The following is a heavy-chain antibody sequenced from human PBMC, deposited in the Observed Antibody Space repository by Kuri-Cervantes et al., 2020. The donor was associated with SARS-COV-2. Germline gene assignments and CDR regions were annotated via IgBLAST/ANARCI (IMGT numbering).Heavy chain of an antibody. J-gene: IGHJ1*01. D-gene: IGHD1-1*01. CDR1: GGSFSGYQ. V-gene: IGHV4-34*01. Sequence: SETLSLTCAVYGGSFSGYQWSWIRQTPGTGLEWIGQINDSGATKYNPSLKSRVIVSMDKSQNQFSLKLSSVTAADTAVYYCARTPIAQLIQDFHQWGQGTLVTVSS. CDR3: ARTPIAQLIQDFHQ. CDR2: INDSGAT.